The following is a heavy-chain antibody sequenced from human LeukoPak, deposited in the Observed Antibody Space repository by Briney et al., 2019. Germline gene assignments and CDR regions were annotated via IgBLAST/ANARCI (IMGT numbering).Heavy chain of an antibody. CDR3: ARNYGSGSPYYYYYYGMDV. Sequence: SETLSLTCAVYGWSFSGYDWSWIRQPPGKGLEWIWEINHSGSTNYNPSLKNRVTISVDTSKNQFSLKLSSVTAADTAVYYCARNYGSGSPYYYYYYGMDVWGQGTTVTVSS. D-gene: IGHD3-10*01. CDR1: GWSFSGYD. J-gene: IGHJ6*02. CDR2: INHSGST. V-gene: IGHV4-34*01.